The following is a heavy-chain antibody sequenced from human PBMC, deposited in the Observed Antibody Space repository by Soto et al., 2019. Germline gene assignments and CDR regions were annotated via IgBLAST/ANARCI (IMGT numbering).Heavy chain of an antibody. CDR2: ISGSGFKK. D-gene: IGHD1-26*01. Sequence: WWSLSLSCAASGFIFWNFGISWVRQSPGKGLEWISSISGSGFKKYYADSVKGRFTISRDNSKSTVYLELNNLSAEDTAVYHCAKNQGVELVPLATVDWFDPWGQGSVVTVSS. CDR1: GFIFWNFG. J-gene: IGHJ5*02. V-gene: IGHV3-23*01. CDR3: AKNQGVELVPLATVDWFDP.